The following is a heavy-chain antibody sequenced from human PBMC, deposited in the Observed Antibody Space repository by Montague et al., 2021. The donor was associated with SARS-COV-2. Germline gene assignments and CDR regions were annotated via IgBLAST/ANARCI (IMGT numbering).Heavy chain of an antibody. D-gene: IGHD3-22*01. CDR2: IYYSGST. V-gene: IGHV4-31*03. CDR1: GGSISSGGYY. Sequence: TLSLTCTVSGGSISSGGYYWSWIRQHPGKGLEWIGYIYYSGSTYYNPSLKSRATLSVDTSKNQFSLKLSSVTAADTAVYYCARARITMIVVVNAFDIWGQGTLVTVSS. J-gene: IGHJ3*02. CDR3: ARARITMIVVVNAFDI.